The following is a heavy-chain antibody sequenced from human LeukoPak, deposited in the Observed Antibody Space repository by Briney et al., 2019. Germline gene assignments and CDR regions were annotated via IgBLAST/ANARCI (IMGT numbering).Heavy chain of an antibody. CDR1: GGTFSSYA. Sequence: PSVNVSCKASGGTFSSYAISWERQAPGQRLEWMGGIIPIFATANYAQKFQGRVPITTDEPTSTAYMELSSLRSEDTAVYYCAIDQGGVTGTPYYFDYGGQGTPVTVP. CDR2: IIPIFATA. D-gene: IGHD1-20*01. CDR3: AIDQGGVTGTPYYFDY. V-gene: IGHV1-69*05. J-gene: IGHJ4*02.